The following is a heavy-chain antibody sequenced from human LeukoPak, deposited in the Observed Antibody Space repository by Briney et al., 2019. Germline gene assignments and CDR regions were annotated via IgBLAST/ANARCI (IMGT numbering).Heavy chain of an antibody. V-gene: IGHV3-66*01. CDR1: GFTARRSNY. D-gene: IGHD3-16*01. J-gene: IGHJ4*02. CDR3: AREISRFGI. CDR2: IYTGGTT. Sequence: GGSLRLSRAPSGFTARRSNYMNGAGRPQGRGLEWVSGIYTGGTTYYTDSVKGRFTISRDNPNNTLYLQMHSLRAEDTAVYYCAREISRFGIWGQGTLVTVSS.